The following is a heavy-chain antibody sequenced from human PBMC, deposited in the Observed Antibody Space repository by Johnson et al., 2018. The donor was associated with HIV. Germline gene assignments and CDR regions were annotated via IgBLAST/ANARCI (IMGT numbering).Heavy chain of an antibody. CDR1: VFTFDDYA. CDR2: INWNGGST. Sequence: VQLVESGGGVVRPGGSLRLSCAASVFTFDDYAMHWVRQAPGKGLEWVSGINWNGGSTGYADSVKGRVTISRDNAKNSLYLQMNSLRAEDTAVYYCAREGGVTMVDGFDIWGQGTMVTVSS. D-gene: IGHD3-10*01. CDR3: AREGGVTMVDGFDI. J-gene: IGHJ3*02. V-gene: IGHV3-20*04.